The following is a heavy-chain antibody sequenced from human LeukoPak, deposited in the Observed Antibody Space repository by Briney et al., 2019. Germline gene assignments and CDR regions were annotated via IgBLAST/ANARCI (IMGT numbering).Heavy chain of an antibody. J-gene: IGHJ4*02. CDR2: INPNSGGT. D-gene: IGHD3-10*01. V-gene: IGHV1-2*02. CDR3: ARDDRLAMVRGVIFLGY. CDR1: GYTFTGYY. Sequence: GASVKVSCKASGYTFTGYYMRWVRQAPGQGLEWMGWINPNSGGTNYAQKFQGRVTMTRDTSISTAYMELSRLRSDDTAVYYCARDDRLAMVRGVIFLGYWGQGTLVTVSS.